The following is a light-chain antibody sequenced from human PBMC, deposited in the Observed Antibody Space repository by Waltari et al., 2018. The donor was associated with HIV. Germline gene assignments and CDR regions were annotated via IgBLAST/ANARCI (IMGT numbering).Light chain of an antibody. CDR1: ALPRNF. CDR2: EDT. CDR3: FSTDNNGDVRF. J-gene: IGLJ2*01. Sequence: SRELTQPPSVSVSPGQTAKIPCSGDALPRNFVYWYHQKSGQAPILVIYEDTKRPSGIPERLSGSSSGTMATLTISGAQLEDEANYYCFSTDNNGDVRFFGGGTKLTVL. V-gene: IGLV3-10*01.